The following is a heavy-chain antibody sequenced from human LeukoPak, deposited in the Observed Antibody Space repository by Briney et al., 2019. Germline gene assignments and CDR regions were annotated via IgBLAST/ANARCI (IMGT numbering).Heavy chain of an antibody. J-gene: IGHJ4*02. CDR2: IYSGGST. Sequence: GGSLRLSCAASGFTVSSSYMSWVRQAPGKGLEWVSGIYSGGSTYYADSVKGRFIISRDNSKNTLYLQMHSLRAEDTAVYYCARGGYYSLDYWGQGTLVTVSS. CDR1: GFTVSSSY. V-gene: IGHV3-66*02. CDR3: ARGGYYSLDY. D-gene: IGHD3-22*01.